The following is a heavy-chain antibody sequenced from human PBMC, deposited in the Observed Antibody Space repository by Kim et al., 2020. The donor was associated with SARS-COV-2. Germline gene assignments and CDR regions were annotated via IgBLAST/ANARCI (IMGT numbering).Heavy chain of an antibody. CDR3: ARGEAGYCSSTSCYPEYFDY. V-gene: IGHV4-59*09. D-gene: IGHD2-2*01. Sequence: RVTISVDTSKNQFSLKLSSVTAADTAVYYCARGEAGYCSSTSCYPEYFDYWGQGTLVTVSS. J-gene: IGHJ4*02.